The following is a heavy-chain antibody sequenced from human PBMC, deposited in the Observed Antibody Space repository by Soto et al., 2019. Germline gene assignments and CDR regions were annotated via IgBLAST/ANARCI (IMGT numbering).Heavy chain of an antibody. CDR2: MNSDGSTT. CDR1: EFTFGNSW. D-gene: IGHD1-1*01. Sequence: EVQLVESGGGLVQPGGSLRLSCAASEFTFGNSWMHWVRQAPGKGLEWVSRMNSDGSTTDYADSVKGRFTVSRDNARNTLYLQMNSLRDEDTAVYYCTRDNNWSYDYWGQGILVTVSS. CDR3: TRDNNWSYDY. V-gene: IGHV3-74*01. J-gene: IGHJ4*02.